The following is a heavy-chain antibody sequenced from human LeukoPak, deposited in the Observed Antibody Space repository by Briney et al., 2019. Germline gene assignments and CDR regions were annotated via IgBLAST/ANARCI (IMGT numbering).Heavy chain of an antibody. Sequence: PGGSLRLSCAASGFIFSTNAMNWVRQAPGKGLEWVSGISGIGDTTFYSDPVKGRFTISRDNSEKTLYLQMNSLRVEDSAVYYCAEKKGGGWPTISFDYWGQGIVVTVSS. CDR1: GFIFSTNA. CDR2: ISGIGDTT. D-gene: IGHD6-19*01. CDR3: AEKKGGGWPTISFDY. J-gene: IGHJ4*02. V-gene: IGHV3-23*01.